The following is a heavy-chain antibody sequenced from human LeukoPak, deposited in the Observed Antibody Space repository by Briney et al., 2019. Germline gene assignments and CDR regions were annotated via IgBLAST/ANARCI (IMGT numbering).Heavy chain of an antibody. D-gene: IGHD6-19*01. CDR1: GGSISSSSYY. Sequence: SSETLSLTCTVSGGSISSSSYYWGWIRQPPGKGLEWIGSIYYSGSTYYNPSLKSRVTISVDTSKNQFSLKLSSVTAADTAVYYCARHRRAVAGTNIDYWGQGTLVTVSS. CDR2: IYYSGST. J-gene: IGHJ4*02. V-gene: IGHV4-39*01. CDR3: ARHRRAVAGTNIDY.